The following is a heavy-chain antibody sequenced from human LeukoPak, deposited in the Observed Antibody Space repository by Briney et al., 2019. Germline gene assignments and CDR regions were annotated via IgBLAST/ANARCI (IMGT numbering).Heavy chain of an antibody. J-gene: IGHJ4*02. CDR2: ILSHGRND. CDR3: ARGLPGGFDY. CDR1: GFTFSNYD. V-gene: IGHV3-30*15. Sequence: GGSLRLSCAASGFTFSNYDMHWVRQAPGKGLQWVAGILSHGRNDYYADSVRGRFIITRDNSKNTLFLQTSSLRPEDTAVYFCARGLPGGFDYWGQGTLVTVSS. D-gene: IGHD3-16*01.